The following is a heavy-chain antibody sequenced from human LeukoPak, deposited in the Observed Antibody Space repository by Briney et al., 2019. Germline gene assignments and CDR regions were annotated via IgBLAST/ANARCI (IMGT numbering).Heavy chain of an antibody. Sequence: PSETLSLTCTVSGGSISSYYWSWIRQPPGKGLEWIGYIYYSGSTNYNPSLKSRVTISVGTSKNQFSLKLSSVTAADTAVYYCARTKRYCSGGSCYGNWFDPWGQGTLVTVSS. CDR1: GGSISSYY. D-gene: IGHD2-15*01. J-gene: IGHJ5*02. CDR2: IYYSGST. V-gene: IGHV4-59*01. CDR3: ARTKRYCSGGSCYGNWFDP.